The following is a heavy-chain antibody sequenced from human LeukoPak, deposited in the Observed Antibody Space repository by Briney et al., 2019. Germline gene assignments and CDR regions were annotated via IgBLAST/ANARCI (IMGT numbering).Heavy chain of an antibody. J-gene: IGHJ1*01. D-gene: IGHD6-25*01. CDR2: ISAYSGNT. V-gene: IGHV1-18*01. CDR3: TRGSGSQYFQH. CDR1: NYTFTSYP. Sequence: ASVKVSCKASNYTFTSYPISWMRQAPGQGLEWMGWISAYSGNTNYTQKVQGRVTMTTDTSTNTAYMELASLRPDDTAIYYCTRGSGSQYFQHWGQGTLVTVSS.